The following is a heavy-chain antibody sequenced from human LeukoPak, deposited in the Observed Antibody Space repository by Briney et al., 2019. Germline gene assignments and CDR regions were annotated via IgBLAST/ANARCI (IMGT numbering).Heavy chain of an antibody. D-gene: IGHD3-22*01. CDR3: ARRPGVYDSSGYYYVLPVDY. CDR2: IYYSGST. CDR1: GGSISSSSYY. V-gene: IGHV4-39*01. J-gene: IGHJ4*02. Sequence: SETLSLTCTVSGGSISSSSYYWGWVRQPPGKWLEWIGSIYYSGSTYYNPSLKSRVTISVDTSKNQFSLKLSSVTAADTAVYYCARRPGVYDSSGYYYVLPVDYWGQGTLVTVSS.